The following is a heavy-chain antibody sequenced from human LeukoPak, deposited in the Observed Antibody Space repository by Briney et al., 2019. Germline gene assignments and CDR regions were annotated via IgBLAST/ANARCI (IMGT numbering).Heavy chain of an antibody. CDR1: GFTFSSYS. J-gene: IGHJ4*02. CDR2: ISGSGGST. V-gene: IGHV3-23*01. CDR3: AINKQGKSLDY. Sequence: GGSLRLSCATSGFTFSSYSMNWVRQAPGKGLEWVSAISGSGGSTYYADSVKGRFTISRDNSKNTLYLQMNSLRAEDTAVFYCAINKQGKSLDYWGQGTLVTVSS.